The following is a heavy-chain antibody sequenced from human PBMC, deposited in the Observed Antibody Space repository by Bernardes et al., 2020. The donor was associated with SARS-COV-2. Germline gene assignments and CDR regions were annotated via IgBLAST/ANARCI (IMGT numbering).Heavy chain of an antibody. CDR3: AKCVQEYDAMDV. Sequence: GGSLRLSCAPSGFTFSSYAMSWVRQAPGKGLEWVSGISGSGGSAYYADSVKGRFTISRDNSNNTLSLQMNSLRAEDTAIYDCAKCVQEYDAMDVWGQGTTVIVS. V-gene: IGHV3-23*01. J-gene: IGHJ6*02. CDR1: GFTFSSYA. D-gene: IGHD1-1*01. CDR2: ISGSGGSA.